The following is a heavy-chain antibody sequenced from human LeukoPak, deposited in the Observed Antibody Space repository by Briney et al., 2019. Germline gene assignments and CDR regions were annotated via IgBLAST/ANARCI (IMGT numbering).Heavy chain of an antibody. J-gene: IGHJ4*02. CDR1: GGSISSYY. D-gene: IGHD5-12*01. CDR2: IYYSGST. CDR3: AREGRDGYNYRAYYFDY. Sequence: SEALSLTCTVSGGSISSYYWSWIRQPPGKGLEWIGYIYYSGSTNYNPSLKSRVTISVDTSKNQFSLKLGSVTAADTAVYYCAREGRDGYNYRAYYFDYWGQGTLVTVSS. V-gene: IGHV4-59*01.